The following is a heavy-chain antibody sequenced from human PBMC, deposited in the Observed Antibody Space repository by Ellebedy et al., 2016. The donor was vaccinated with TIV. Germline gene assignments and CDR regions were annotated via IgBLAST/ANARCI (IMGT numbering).Heavy chain of an antibody. J-gene: IGHJ4*02. Sequence: PGGSLRLSCSASGFTFSNYAMTWVRQAPGKGLEWVSTFDSPDDNTYYADSVKGRFIISRDNSKNTRYLQVSNLRAEDTAVYYCTALNLEYTNSWGQGTQVIVSS. D-gene: IGHD2-2*02. CDR1: GFTFSNYA. CDR3: TALNLEYTNS. V-gene: IGHV3-23*01. CDR2: FDSPDDNT.